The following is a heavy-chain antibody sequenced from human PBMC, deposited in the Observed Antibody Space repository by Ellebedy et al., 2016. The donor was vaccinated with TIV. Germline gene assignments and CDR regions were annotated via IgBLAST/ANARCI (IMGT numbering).Heavy chain of an antibody. V-gene: IGHV6-1*01. CDR2: TCDRSQWYY. CDR3: ARSRNGYFDY. D-gene: IGHD2-8*01. Sequence: MPSETLSLTCAISGATVSGDRVARNWIRQSPSRGLEWLGRTCDRSQWYYAYAVSVESRISMNPDTSKNQFSLQLNSVTPEDTAVYYCARSRNGYFDYWGQGTPVTVSS. J-gene: IGHJ4*02. CDR1: GATVSGDRVA.